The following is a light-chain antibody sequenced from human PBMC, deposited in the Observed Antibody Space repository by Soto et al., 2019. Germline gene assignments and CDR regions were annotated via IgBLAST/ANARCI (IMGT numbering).Light chain of an antibody. Sequence: DIQMTQSPSILSAAVGDGVTITCRASQSIGKWLAWYQQKPGKAPKVLIYDSSTLESGVPSRFSCGRSETEFTLSISSLQPDDFATYYYQHYNGHFGGGTKVDSK. J-gene: IGKJ4*01. CDR1: QSIGKW. CDR2: DSS. V-gene: IGKV1-5*01. CDR3: QHYNGH.